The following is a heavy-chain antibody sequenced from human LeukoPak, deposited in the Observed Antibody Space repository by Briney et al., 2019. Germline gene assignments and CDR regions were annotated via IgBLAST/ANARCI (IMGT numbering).Heavy chain of an antibody. CDR3: ASGGDYDILTGYYPTFDY. CDR1: GGSISSYC. Sequence: SETLSLTGTVSGGSISSYCWSWIRQPPGRGLEWIGYIYYSGSTNYNPSLKSRVTISVDTSKNQFSLKLSSVTAADTAVYYCASGGDYDILTGYYPTFDYWGQGNLVTVSS. D-gene: IGHD3-9*01. V-gene: IGHV4-59*01. J-gene: IGHJ4*02. CDR2: IYYSGST.